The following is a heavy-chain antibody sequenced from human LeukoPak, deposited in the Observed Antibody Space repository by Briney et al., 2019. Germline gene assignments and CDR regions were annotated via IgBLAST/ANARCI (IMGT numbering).Heavy chain of an antibody. CDR1: GFTFSSTS. J-gene: IGHJ4*02. Sequence: GGSLRLSCAASGFTFSSTSMSWIRQAPGKGLEWVAVTVGGGDGTYYADSVKGRFTISRDNAKNPLYLQMNSLRAEDTALYYCARDANYFLPMEYWGQGTLVTVSS. CDR3: ARDANYFLPMEY. D-gene: IGHD4/OR15-4a*01. V-gene: IGHV3-23*01. CDR2: TVGGGDGT.